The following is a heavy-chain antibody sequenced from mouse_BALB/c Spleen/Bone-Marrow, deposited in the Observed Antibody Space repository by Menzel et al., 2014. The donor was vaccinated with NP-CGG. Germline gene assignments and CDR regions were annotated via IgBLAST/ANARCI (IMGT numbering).Heavy chain of an antibody. CDR3: ARIYYYGRDY. D-gene: IGHD1-1*01. Sequence: QVHVKQSGAELAKPGASVKMSCKASGYTFTNYWMHWVKQRPGQGLEWIGYINPSTGYTEYNQKFKDKATLTADKSSSTDYMQLSSMTSEDSAVYYYARIYYYGRDYWGQGTTLTVSS. CDR2: INPSTGYT. CDR1: GYTFTNYW. J-gene: IGHJ2*01. V-gene: IGHV1-7*01.